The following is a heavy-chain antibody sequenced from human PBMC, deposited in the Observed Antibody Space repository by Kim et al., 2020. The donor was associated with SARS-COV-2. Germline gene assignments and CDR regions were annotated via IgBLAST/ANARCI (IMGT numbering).Heavy chain of an antibody. CDR2: ISAYNGNT. D-gene: IGHD5-18*01. J-gene: IGHJ5*02. CDR3: ARGGFDTAMVQNWFDP. CDR1: GYTFTSYG. Sequence: ASVKVSCKASGYTFTSYGISWVRQAPGQGLEWMGLISAYNGNTNYAQKLQGRVTMTTDTSTSTAYMELRSLRSDDTAVYYCARGGFDTAMVQNWFDPWGQGTLVTVSS. V-gene: IGHV1-18*01.